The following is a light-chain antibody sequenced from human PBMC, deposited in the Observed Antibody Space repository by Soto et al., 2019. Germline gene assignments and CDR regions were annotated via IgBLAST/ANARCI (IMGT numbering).Light chain of an antibody. CDR3: QKYNSAPWT. CDR1: QGISNY. V-gene: IGKV1-27*01. Sequence: DIQMTQSPSSLSASVGDRVTITCRASQGISNYLAWYQQKPGKVPKLLIYAASTLQSWVPSRFSGSGSGTDFTLPISSLQPEDVATYYCQKYNSAPWTFGQGTKVEIK. J-gene: IGKJ1*01. CDR2: AAS.